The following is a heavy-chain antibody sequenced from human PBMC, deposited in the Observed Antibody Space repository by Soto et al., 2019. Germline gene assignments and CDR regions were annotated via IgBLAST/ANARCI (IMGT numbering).Heavy chain of an antibody. CDR1: GLDLSNPW. CDR3: TRDWSYASAA. Sequence: EVQLVESGGGLVQPGGSLRLSCAASGLDLSNPWMHWVRQPPGKGLVWVSHINSDGSTTTFADSVKGRFTISRDNAKNTVYLQMNRLRAEDTAVYYCTRDWSYASAAWGQGTLVTVSS. CDR2: INSDGSTT. D-gene: IGHD3-16*01. J-gene: IGHJ5*02. V-gene: IGHV3-74*01.